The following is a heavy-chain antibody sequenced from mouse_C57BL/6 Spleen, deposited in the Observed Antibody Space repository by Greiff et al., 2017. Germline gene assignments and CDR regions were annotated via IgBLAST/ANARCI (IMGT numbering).Heavy chain of an antibody. J-gene: IGHJ4*01. CDR1: GFTFSDYG. Sequence: VQLKESGGGLVKPGGSLKLSCAASGFTFSDYGMHWVRQAPEKGLEWVAYISSGSSTIYYADTVKGRFTISRDNAKNTLFLQMTSLRSEDTAMYFCARCFYYGYDGYAMDYWGQGTSVTVSS. CDR2: ISSGSSTI. CDR3: ARCFYYGYDGYAMDY. D-gene: IGHD2-2*01. V-gene: IGHV5-17*01.